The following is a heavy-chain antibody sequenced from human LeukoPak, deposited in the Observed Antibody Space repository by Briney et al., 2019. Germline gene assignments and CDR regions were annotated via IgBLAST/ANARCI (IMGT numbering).Heavy chain of an antibody. CDR1: GYTFTGYY. CDR3: ARDSKYYYDTSRWRPPVDY. D-gene: IGHD3-22*01. V-gene: IGHV1-2*06. J-gene: IGHJ4*02. Sequence: ASVKVSCKASGYTFTGYYMHWVRQAPGQGLEWMGRINPNSGGTNYAQKFQGRVTMTTDTSTTTAYMELRSLRSDDTAVYYCARDSKYYYDTSRWRPPVDYWGQGTLVTVSS. CDR2: INPNSGGT.